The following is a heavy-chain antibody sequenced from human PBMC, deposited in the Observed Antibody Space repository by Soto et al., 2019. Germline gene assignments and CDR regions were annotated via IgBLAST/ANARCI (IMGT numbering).Heavy chain of an antibody. Sequence: QVQLVQSGAEEKKPGASVKVSCKASGCTFTSYAMHWVRQAPGQRLEWMGWINAGNGNTKYSQKFQGRVTITRDPSASTAYMELSSLRSEDTAVYYCARDLTGIAVAGWGVAAYWGQGTLVTVSS. CDR1: GCTFTSYA. V-gene: IGHV1-3*05. J-gene: IGHJ4*02. CDR3: ARDLTGIAVAGWGVAAY. CDR2: INAGNGNT. D-gene: IGHD6-19*01.